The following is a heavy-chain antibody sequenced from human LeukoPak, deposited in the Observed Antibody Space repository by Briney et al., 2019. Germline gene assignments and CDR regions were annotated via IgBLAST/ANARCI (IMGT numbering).Heavy chain of an antibody. D-gene: IGHD2-15*01. CDR3: ARVLQCSGGSCPILYYYYYGMDV. J-gene: IGHJ6*02. V-gene: IGHV1-3*01. CDR2: ISAGNGNT. CDR1: GYTFTIYA. Sequence: ASVKVSCKASGYTFTIYAMHWVRQAPGQRLEWMGWISAGNGNTKYSQKFQGRVTITRDTSASTAYMELSSLRSEDTAVYYCARVLQCSGGSCPILYYYYYGMDVWGQGTTVTVSS.